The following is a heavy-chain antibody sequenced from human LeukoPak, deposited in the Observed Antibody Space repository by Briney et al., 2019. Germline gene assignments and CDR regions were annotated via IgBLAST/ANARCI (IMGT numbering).Heavy chain of an antibody. Sequence: TLSLTCTVSGGSFSSGGSFWTWIRHHPGKGLDWVGHLDHSGSTYSNPSLKGRVSMSVDTSKNQFNLRLTSVTAADTAVYYCATGTYCGGDCYSDWGPGTLVTVSS. D-gene: IGHD2-21*02. V-gene: IGHV4-31*03. CDR2: LDHSGST. CDR3: ATGTYCGGDCYSD. J-gene: IGHJ4*02. CDR1: GGSFSSGGSF.